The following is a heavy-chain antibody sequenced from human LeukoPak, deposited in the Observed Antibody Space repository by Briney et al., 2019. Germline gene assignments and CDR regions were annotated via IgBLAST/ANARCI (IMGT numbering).Heavy chain of an antibody. Sequence: TSETLSLTCTVSGGSISSYYWSWIRQPPGKGLEWIGYIYYSGSTNYNPSLKSRVTISVDTSKNQFSLKLSSVTAADTAVYYCASSRDYGDYVGAFDIWGQGTTVTVSS. CDR1: GGSISSYY. CDR2: IYYSGST. D-gene: IGHD4-17*01. J-gene: IGHJ3*02. CDR3: ASSRDYGDYVGAFDI. V-gene: IGHV4-59*08.